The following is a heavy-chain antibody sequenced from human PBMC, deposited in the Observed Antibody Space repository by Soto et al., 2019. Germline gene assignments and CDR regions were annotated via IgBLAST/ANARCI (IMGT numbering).Heavy chain of an antibody. Sequence: SETLSLTCTVSGGSISSYYWSWIRQPPGKGLEWIGYIYYSGSTNYNPSLKSRVTISVDTSKNQFSLKLSSVTAAHTAVYYCARDRIDFWSGYSAYGMDVWGQGTRVTVSS. J-gene: IGHJ6*02. V-gene: IGHV4-59*01. CDR2: IYYSGST. CDR1: GGSISSYY. CDR3: ARDRIDFWSGYSAYGMDV. D-gene: IGHD3-3*01.